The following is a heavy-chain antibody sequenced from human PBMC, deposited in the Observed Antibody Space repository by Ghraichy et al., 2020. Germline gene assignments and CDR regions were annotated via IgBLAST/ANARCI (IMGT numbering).Heavy chain of an antibody. CDR3: AKDRRVGVRQWLFQSYYYYYGMDV. CDR1: GFTFSSYG. D-gene: IGHD6-19*01. J-gene: IGHJ6*02. Sequence: GGSLRLTCAASGFTFSSYGMHWVRQAPGKGLEWVAVISYDGSNKYYADSVKGRFTISRNNSKNTLYLQMNSLRAEDTAVYYCAKDRRVGVRQWLFQSYYYYYGMDVWGQGTTVTVSS. V-gene: IGHV3-30*18. CDR2: ISYDGSNK.